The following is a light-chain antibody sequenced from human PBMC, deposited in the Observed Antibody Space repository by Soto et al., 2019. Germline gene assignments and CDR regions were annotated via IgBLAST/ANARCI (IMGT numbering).Light chain of an antibody. CDR2: EVN. CDR3: SSYSISTAYL. J-gene: IGLJ1*01. CDR1: SSDVGGYDY. V-gene: IGLV2-14*01. Sequence: QSVLTQPPSVSGAPGQRVTISCTGTSSDVGGYDYVSWYQLHPGKAPKLMVFEVNNRPSGVSYRFSGSKSGNTASLTISGLQAEDEADYFCSSYSISTAYLFGTGTKVTVL.